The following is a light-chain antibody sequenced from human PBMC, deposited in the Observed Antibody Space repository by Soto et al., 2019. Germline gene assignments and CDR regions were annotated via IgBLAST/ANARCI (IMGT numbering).Light chain of an antibody. Sequence: DTRLTQSPSSLSASVGDRVTITCQASQHISDYLNWYQQKPGKAPKLLIYDGTKLETGVPSRFSGSGSGTEFTFTISSLQPEDTATYYCQHLNSYPLTFGGGTKVDI. CDR3: QHLNSYPLT. CDR1: QHISDY. CDR2: DGT. V-gene: IGKV1-33*01. J-gene: IGKJ4*01.